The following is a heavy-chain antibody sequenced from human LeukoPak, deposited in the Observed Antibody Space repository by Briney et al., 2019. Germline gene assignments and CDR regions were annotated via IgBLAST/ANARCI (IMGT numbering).Heavy chain of an antibody. CDR3: ATSKLEWLFNFYY. CDR2: IRQGGNEK. V-gene: IGHV3-7*03. J-gene: IGHJ4*02. Sequence: GGSLSLSCAASGFTFSSYWMSWVRQAPGKGLEWVANIRQGGNEKYYVDSVKGRFIISRDNAKNSLYLQINSLRAEDTAVYFCATSKLEWLFNFYYWGQGTLVTVSS. CDR1: GFTFSSYW. D-gene: IGHD3-3*01.